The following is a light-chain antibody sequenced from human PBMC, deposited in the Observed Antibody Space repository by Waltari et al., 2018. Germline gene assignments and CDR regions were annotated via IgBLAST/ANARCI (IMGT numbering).Light chain of an antibody. J-gene: IGLJ1*01. V-gene: IGLV2-14*03. CDR2: DVS. CDR3: TSYTSSHSLV. CDR1: SRDVGGYDW. Sequence: QSALPQPASVSGSPGQSITISCTGTSRDVGGYDWVSWYQPHPDKAPKVVILDVSYRPSGVSNRFSGAKSGNTASLTISGLHAEDEADYYCTSYTSSHSLVFGTGTKVTVL.